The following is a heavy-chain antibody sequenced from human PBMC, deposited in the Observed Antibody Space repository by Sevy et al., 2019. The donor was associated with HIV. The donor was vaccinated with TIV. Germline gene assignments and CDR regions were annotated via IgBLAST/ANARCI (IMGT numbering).Heavy chain of an antibody. CDR2: ISYDGSNK. Sequence: GGSLRLSCAASGFTFSSYGMHWVRQAPGKGLEWVAVISYDGSNKYYADSVKGRFTISRDNSKNTLYLQMNSLRVEDTAVYYCAKRFSAYCVGDCYAPRDDAFDIWGQGTMVTVSS. J-gene: IGHJ3*02. D-gene: IGHD2-21*02. CDR3: AKRFSAYCVGDCYAPRDDAFDI. CDR1: GFTFSSYG. V-gene: IGHV3-30*18.